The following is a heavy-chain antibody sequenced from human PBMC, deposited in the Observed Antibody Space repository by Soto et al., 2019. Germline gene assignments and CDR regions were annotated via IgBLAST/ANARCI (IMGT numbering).Heavy chain of an antibody. CDR3: ARSYCRSTSCYGAWSCYGMDV. J-gene: IGHJ6*02. CDR2: ISSSGSTI. D-gene: IGHD2-2*01. CDR1: GFTFSSYE. V-gene: IGHV3-48*03. Sequence: AGSLRLSCPASGFTFSSYEMHLFRQAQGKGLEGVSYISSSGSTIYYADSVKGRFTXSRDNAKNSLYPQMNNLRAEDTAVYYCARSYCRSTSCYGAWSCYGMDVVAQRTTFIVSS.